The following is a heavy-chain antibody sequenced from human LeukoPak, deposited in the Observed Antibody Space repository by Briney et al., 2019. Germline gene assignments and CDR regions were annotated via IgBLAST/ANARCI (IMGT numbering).Heavy chain of an antibody. Sequence: PGGSLRLSCAASGFSFSSYAMSWVRQAPGKGLEWVSSIISSGATTYYADSVKGRFTISRDNSKSTLHLQMNSLRAEDTARYYCAKYRIAVANDAFDFWGQGTMVTVSS. CDR1: GFSFSSYA. CDR3: AKYRIAVANDAFDF. J-gene: IGHJ3*01. CDR2: IISSGATT. V-gene: IGHV3-23*01. D-gene: IGHD6-19*01.